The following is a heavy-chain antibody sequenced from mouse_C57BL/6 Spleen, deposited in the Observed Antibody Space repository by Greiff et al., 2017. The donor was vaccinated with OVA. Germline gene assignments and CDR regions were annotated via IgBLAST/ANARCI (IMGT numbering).Heavy chain of an antibody. Sequence: EVKVVASGGGLVKPGGSLKLSCAASGFTFSDYGMHWVRQAPEKGLEWVAYISSGSSTIYYADTVKGRFTISRDNAKNTLFLQMTSLRSEDTAMYYCARDDKGGMDYWGQGTSVTVSS. V-gene: IGHV5-17*01. J-gene: IGHJ4*01. CDR3: ARDDKGGMDY. D-gene: IGHD1-3*01. CDR1: GFTFSDYG. CDR2: ISSGSSTI.